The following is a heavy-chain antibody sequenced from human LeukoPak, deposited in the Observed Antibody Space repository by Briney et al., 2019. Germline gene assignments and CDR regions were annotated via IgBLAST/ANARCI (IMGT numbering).Heavy chain of an antibody. CDR1: GGTFSSYA. D-gene: IGHD3-22*01. V-gene: IGHV1-69*13. CDR3: ATLPYYYDSSGYYW. J-gene: IGHJ4*02. CDR2: IIPIFGTA. Sequence: GASVKVSCKASGGTFSSYAISWVRQAPGQGLEWMGGIIPIFGTANYAQKFQGRVTITADESTSTAYMELSSLGSEDTAVYYCATLPYYYDSSGYYWWGQGTLVTVSS.